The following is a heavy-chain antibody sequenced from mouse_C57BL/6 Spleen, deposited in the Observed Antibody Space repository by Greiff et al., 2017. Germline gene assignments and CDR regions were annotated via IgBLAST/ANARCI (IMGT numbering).Heavy chain of an antibody. CDR1: GYTFTSYW. J-gene: IGHJ1*03. V-gene: IGHV1-59*01. CDR3: ARGGGGWYFDV. Sequence: QVQLQQSGAELVRPGTSVKLSCKASGYTFTSYWMHWVKQRPGQGLEWIGVIDPSASYTNYNQKFKGKATLTVDTSSSTAYMQLSSLTSEDSAVYYCARGGGGWYFDVWGTGTTVTVSS. CDR2: IDPSASYT.